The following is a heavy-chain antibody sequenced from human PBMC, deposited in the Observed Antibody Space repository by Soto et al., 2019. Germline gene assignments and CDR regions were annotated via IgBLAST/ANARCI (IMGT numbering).Heavy chain of an antibody. J-gene: IGHJ5*01. Sequence: SQTLSLPCAISGDSVSSKSATWNWIRQSPSRGLEWLGRTYYRSKWSTDYAVSVNNRITINPDTSKNQFSLQLNSVTPEDTAMYYCTRALSGRYDSWGQGTLVTVSS. CDR2: TYYRSKWST. CDR3: TRALSGRYDS. D-gene: IGHD1-26*01. V-gene: IGHV6-1*01. CDR1: GDSVSSKSAT.